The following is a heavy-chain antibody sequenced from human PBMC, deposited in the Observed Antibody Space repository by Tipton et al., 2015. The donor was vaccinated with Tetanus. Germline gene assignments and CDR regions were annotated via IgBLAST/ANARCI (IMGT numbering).Heavy chain of an antibody. D-gene: IGHD1-14*01. CDR2: NNHNGNS. CDR3: TRGGISGDYYSDY. J-gene: IGHJ4*02. Sequence: TLSLTCAVHGTSLSGYYWSWIRQAPGKGLEWIGENNHNGNSHYNPSLKSRVTISLDTSTSQFSLSLTSVTAADTAVYYCTRGGISGDYYSDYWGQGTLVTVSS. CDR1: GTSLSGYY. V-gene: IGHV4-34*01.